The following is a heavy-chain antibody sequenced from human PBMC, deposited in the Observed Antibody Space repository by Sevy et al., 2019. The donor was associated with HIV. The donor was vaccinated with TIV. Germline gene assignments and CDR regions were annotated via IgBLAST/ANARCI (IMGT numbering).Heavy chain of an antibody. D-gene: IGHD6-19*01. CDR2: IYSNGNS. Sequence: SETLSLTCTVSGGSITSYSWSWIRQPAGKGLEWLGRIYSNGNSNYNPSLKSRVTMSVDTSKNQFSLKLTSVNAADTAVYFWAGEGGASSAWFENWFGPWGQGTLVTVSS. CDR3: AGEGGASSAWFENWFGP. V-gene: IGHV4-4*07. J-gene: IGHJ5*02. CDR1: GGSITSYS.